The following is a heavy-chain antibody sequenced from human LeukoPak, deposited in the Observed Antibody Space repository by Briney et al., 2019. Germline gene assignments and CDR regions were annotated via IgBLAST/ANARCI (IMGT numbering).Heavy chain of an antibody. CDR2: ISSSSSYI. V-gene: IGHV3-21*04. CDR1: GFTFSSYS. J-gene: IGHJ4*02. Sequence: PGGSLRLSCAASGFTFSSYSMNWVRQAPGKGLEWVSSISSSSSYIYYADSVKGRFTISRDNAKNSLYLQMNSLRAEDTAVYYCARVRRSSWGFNDYWGQGTLVTVSS. CDR3: ARVRRSSWGFNDY. D-gene: IGHD6-13*01.